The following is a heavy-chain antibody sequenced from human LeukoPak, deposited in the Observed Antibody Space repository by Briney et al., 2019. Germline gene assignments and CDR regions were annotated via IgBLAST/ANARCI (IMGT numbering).Heavy chain of an antibody. V-gene: IGHV4-39*01. CDR2: IYYTGST. CDR1: GGSISSSTYY. D-gene: IGHD1-26*01. Sequence: PSETLSLTCTVSGGSISSSTYYWVWTRQPPGKGLEWIGNIYYTGSTAYNPSLRSRVTISVDTSQNQFSLKLNSVTAADTAVYYCARHLGGSSNCDYWGQGTLVTASS. CDR3: ARHLGGSSNCDY. J-gene: IGHJ4*02.